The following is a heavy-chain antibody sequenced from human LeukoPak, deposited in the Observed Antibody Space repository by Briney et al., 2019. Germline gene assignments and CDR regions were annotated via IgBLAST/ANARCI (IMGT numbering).Heavy chain of an antibody. CDR1: GFTFSSYA. D-gene: IGHD5-24*01. CDR3: ARDAEGYNFDY. J-gene: IGHJ4*02. Sequence: GGSLRLSCSASGFTFSSYAMHWVRQAPGKGLEYVSAISSNGGSTYYADSVKGRFTISRDNSKNTLYLQMNSLRAEDTAVYYCARDAEGYNFDYWGQGTLVTVSS. CDR2: ISSNGGST. V-gene: IGHV3-64*04.